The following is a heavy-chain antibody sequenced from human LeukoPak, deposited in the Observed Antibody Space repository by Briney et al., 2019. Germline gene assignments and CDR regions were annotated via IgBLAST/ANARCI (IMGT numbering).Heavy chain of an antibody. V-gene: IGHV3-20*04. CDR1: GYAFDNYG. J-gene: IGHJ4*02. Sequence: GGSLRLSCAASGYAFDNYGMSWVRQAPGKGLEWVSGINWNGGSIGYADSVKGRFTISRDNAKNSLYLQINSLRAEDTALYYCARADKDGYGFFGFDYWGQGTLVTVSS. CDR2: INWNGGSI. CDR3: ARADKDGYGFFGFDY. D-gene: IGHD5-18*01.